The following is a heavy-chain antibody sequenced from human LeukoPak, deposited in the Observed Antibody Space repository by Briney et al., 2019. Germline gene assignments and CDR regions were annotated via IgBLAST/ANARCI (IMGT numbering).Heavy chain of an antibody. CDR3: ATDRPFCSGGSCYLGY. V-gene: IGHV1-24*01. Sequence: ASVKVPCKVSGYTLTELSMHWVRQAPGKGLEWMGGFDPEDGETIYAQKFQGRVTMTEDTSTDTAYMELSSLRSEDTAVYYCATDRPFCSGGSCYLGYWGQGTLVTVSS. CDR2: FDPEDGET. D-gene: IGHD2-15*01. J-gene: IGHJ4*02. CDR1: GYTLTELS.